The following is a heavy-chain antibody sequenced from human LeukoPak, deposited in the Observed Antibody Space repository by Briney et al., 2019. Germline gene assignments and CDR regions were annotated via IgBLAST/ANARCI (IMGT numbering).Heavy chain of an antibody. J-gene: IGHJ3*02. CDR1: GYTFTGYY. CDR3: AREGYDSSGYYHSRSAFDI. CDR2: INPNSGGT. V-gene: IGHV1-2*06. D-gene: IGHD3-22*01. Sequence: ASLKVSCKASGYTFTGYYMHWVRQAPGQGLEWMGRINPNSGGTNYAQKFQGRVTMTRDTSISTAYMELSRLRSDDTAVYYCAREGYDSSGYYHSRSAFDIWGQGTMVTVSS.